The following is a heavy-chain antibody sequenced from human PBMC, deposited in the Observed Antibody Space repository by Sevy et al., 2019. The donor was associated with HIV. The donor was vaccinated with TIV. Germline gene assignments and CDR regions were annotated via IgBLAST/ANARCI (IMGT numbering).Heavy chain of an antibody. J-gene: IGHJ5*02. V-gene: IGHV1-69*13. CDR1: RGTFSNYA. Sequence: ASVKVSCKASRGTFSNYAISWVRQAHGQGLEWMGGIIPIFGTTNYAQKFQGRVTITADEFTNTALMELSSLTSEETAVYYCASDAISGVDIHRAVNWFDPWGQGTLVTVSS. D-gene: IGHD3-3*01. CDR2: IIPIFGTT. CDR3: ASDAISGVDIHRAVNWFDP.